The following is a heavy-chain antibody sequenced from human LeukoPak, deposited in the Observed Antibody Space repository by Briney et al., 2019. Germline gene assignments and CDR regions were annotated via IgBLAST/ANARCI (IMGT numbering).Heavy chain of an antibody. D-gene: IGHD4-11*01. CDR3: ERGAGSMTTYPTPIMGMGAFDI. J-gene: IGHJ3*02. CDR2: ISSNGGST. V-gene: IGHV3-64*01. CDR1: GFTFSSYA. Sequence: GGSLRLSCAASGFTFSSYAMHWVLQAPGKGLEYVSAISSNGGSTYYANSVKGRFTISRDNSKNTLYLQMDSLRAEDMAVYYCERGAGSMTTYPTPIMGMGAFDIWGQGTMVTVSS.